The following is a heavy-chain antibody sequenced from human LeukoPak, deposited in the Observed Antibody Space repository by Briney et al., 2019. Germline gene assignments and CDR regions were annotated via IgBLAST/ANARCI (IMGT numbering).Heavy chain of an antibody. D-gene: IGHD6-19*01. V-gene: IGHV3-23*01. Sequence: PGGSLRLSCAASGFTFSSYAMSWVRQAPGKGLEWVSAISGSGGSTYYADSVKGRYTISRDNSKNTLYLQMNSLRAEGTAVYYCAKEEMSGSGWYWVYWGQGTLVTVSS. J-gene: IGHJ4*02. CDR3: AKEEMSGSGWYWVY. CDR1: GFTFSSYA. CDR2: ISGSGGST.